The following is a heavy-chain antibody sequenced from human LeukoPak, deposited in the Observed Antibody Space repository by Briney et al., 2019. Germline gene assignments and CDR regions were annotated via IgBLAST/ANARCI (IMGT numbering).Heavy chain of an antibody. V-gene: IGHV3-23*01. J-gene: IGHJ4*02. Sequence: PGGSLRLSCAASGFTFSSYAMSWVRQAPGKGLEWVSAISGIGGSTYYADSVKGRFTISRDNSKNTLYRQMNSLRAEDTAVYYCAKGKQRYFDWLSGSWGQGTLVTVSS. CDR3: AKGKQRYFDWLSGS. CDR1: GFTFSSYA. D-gene: IGHD3-9*01. CDR2: ISGIGGST.